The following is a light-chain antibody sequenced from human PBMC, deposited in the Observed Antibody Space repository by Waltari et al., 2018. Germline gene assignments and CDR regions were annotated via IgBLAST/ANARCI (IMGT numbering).Light chain of an antibody. CDR1: SGSIASHF. CDR3: QSYDTTTHWV. V-gene: IGLV6-57*03. Sequence: NFMLTQPHSVSESPGKTVIISCTRSSGSIASHFVHSYQQRPGSAPTTVIFEDNARPSGVPDRFSGSIDSSSNSASLTISGLRTEDEADYYCQSYDTTTHWVFGGGTKLTVL. CDR2: EDN. J-gene: IGLJ3*02.